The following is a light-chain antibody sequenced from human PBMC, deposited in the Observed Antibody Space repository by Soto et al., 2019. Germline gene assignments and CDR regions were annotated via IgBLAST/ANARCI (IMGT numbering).Light chain of an antibody. CDR2: WAS. CDR1: QSVLYSSNNKNY. Sequence: DLLLTASPDSLSVSMGARATINCKSSQSVLYSSNNKNYLAWYQQKPGQPPKLLIYWASTRESGVPDRFSGSGSGTDFTLTISSLQAEDVAVYYCQQYYSTPITFGQGTRLEIK. V-gene: IGKV4-1*01. CDR3: QQYYSTPIT. J-gene: IGKJ5*01.